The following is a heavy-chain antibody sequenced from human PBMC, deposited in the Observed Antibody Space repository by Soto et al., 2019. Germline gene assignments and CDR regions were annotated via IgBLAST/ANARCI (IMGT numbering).Heavy chain of an antibody. V-gene: IGHV3-11*01. CDR2: ISSSGSSI. CDR1: GLTFSDGY. CDR3: ARVRFGEWGYAMDV. Sequence: QVQLVESGGGLVKPGGTLRLSCVASGLTFSDGYMNWIRQAPGKGLEWVSYISSSGSSINYAGSVKGRFTISRDNAKNSLYLQVNSLRAEDTAMYYCARVRFGEWGYAMDVWGQGTTVTVSS. D-gene: IGHD3-10*01. J-gene: IGHJ6*02.